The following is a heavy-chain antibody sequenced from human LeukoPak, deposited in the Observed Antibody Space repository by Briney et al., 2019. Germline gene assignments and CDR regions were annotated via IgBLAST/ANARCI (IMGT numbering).Heavy chain of an antibody. CDR2: IRYDGSNK. Sequence: GGSLRLSCAASGFTFSSYGMHWVRQAPEKGLEWVAFIRYDGSNKYYADSVKGRFTISRDNSKNTLYLQMNSLRSDDTAVYYCARGRGIRYYYDSSGDYPFDYWGQGTLVTVSS. J-gene: IGHJ4*02. CDR1: GFTFSSYG. V-gene: IGHV3-30*02. D-gene: IGHD3-22*01. CDR3: ARGRGIRYYYDSSGDYPFDY.